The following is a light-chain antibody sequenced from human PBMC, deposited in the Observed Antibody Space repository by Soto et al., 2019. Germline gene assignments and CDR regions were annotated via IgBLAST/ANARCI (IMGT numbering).Light chain of an antibody. CDR1: ETVTGKY. Sequence: EIVLTQSPGTLSLSPGDRATLSCRASETVTGKYLAWYQQKAGQAPRLLIYDASNRASGIPARFSGSGSGTDFTLAISSLEPEDFAVYYCQQRSNWPPVTFGGGTKVDIK. J-gene: IGKJ4*01. CDR3: QQRSNWPPVT. V-gene: IGKV3-11*01. CDR2: DAS.